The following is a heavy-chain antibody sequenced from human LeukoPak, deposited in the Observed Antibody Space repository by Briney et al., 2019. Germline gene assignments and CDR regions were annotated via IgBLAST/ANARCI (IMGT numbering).Heavy chain of an antibody. Sequence: SETLSLTCTVSGYSINSGYFGGWVRQPPGKGPEWIGSIFHTGDVYYNPSLRSRVTVSVDTSRNQVSLKVTSVTAADTALYYCARVVASTSIDSWGQGILVTVSS. CDR2: IFHTGDV. CDR1: GYSINSGYF. CDR3: ARVVASTSIDS. V-gene: IGHV4-38-2*02. J-gene: IGHJ4*02. D-gene: IGHD2-15*01.